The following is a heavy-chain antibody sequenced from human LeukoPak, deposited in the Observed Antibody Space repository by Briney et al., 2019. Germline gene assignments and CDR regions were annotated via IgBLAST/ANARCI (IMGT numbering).Heavy chain of an antibody. D-gene: IGHD3-3*01. Sequence: ASVKVSCKASGYTFTSYGISWVRQAPGQGLEWMGWISAYNGNTNYAQKLQGRVTMTTDTSTSTAYMELRSLRSDDTAVYYCARDWALYYDFWSGYSGMDVWGQGTTVTVSS. V-gene: IGHV1-18*01. CDR1: GYTFTSYG. CDR2: ISAYNGNT. J-gene: IGHJ6*02. CDR3: ARDWALYYDFWSGYSGMDV.